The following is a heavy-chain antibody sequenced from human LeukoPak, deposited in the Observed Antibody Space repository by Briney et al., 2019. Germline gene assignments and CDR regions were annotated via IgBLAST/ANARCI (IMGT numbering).Heavy chain of an antibody. J-gene: IGHJ5*02. CDR1: GFTFNSYA. CDR3: ARGGYYGSSGIDP. CDR2: ISTSGAGT. Sequence: GGSLRLSCAGYGFTFNSYAMSWVRQAPGKGLEWVSGISTSGAGTYYADSVRGRFTISRDNSKNTPYLQMNSLKGEDTAVYYCARGGYYGSSGIDPWGQGTLVTVSS. V-gene: IGHV3-23*01. D-gene: IGHD3-22*01.